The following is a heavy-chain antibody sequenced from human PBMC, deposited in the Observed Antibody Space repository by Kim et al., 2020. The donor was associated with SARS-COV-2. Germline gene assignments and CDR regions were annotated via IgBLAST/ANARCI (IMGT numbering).Heavy chain of an antibody. Sequence: GGSLRLSCAASGFTVSSNYMSWVRQAPGKGLEWVSVIYSGGSTYYADSVKGRFTISRDNSKNTLYLQMNSLRAEDTAVYYCARSPLFMRSHLDYWGQGTLVTVSS. CDR1: GFTVSSNY. D-gene: IGHD3-16*01. CDR3: ARSPLFMRSHLDY. CDR2: IYSGGST. J-gene: IGHJ4*02. V-gene: IGHV3-66*01.